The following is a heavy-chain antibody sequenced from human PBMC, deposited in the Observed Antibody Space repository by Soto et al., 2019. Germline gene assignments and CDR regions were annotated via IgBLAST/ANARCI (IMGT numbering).Heavy chain of an antibody. CDR3: ARDVRGFGAGGTGLYLFDH. D-gene: IGHD3-16*01. J-gene: IGHJ4*02. Sequence: GGTLRLSCAASGYTFSDYYVTWLRQAPGRGLEWLGYIGGRGSPQRYADSIKGRFTISRDNAKNSLYLQMDSLRVEDTAVYYCARDVRGFGAGGTGLYLFDHSGQRTVVTVSS. V-gene: IGHV3-11*01. CDR1: GYTFSDYY. CDR2: IGGRGSPQ.